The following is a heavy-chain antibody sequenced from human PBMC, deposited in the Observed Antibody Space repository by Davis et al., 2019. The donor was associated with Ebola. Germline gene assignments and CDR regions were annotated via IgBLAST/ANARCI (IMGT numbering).Heavy chain of an antibody. CDR2: IIPILGTA. J-gene: IGHJ3*02. CDR3: GRSDYDHAFDI. CDR1: GVTFSTYS. Sequence: SVKVSCKASGVTFSTYSISWVRQAPGQGLEWMGRIIPILGTANYAQKFQDRVTITADKSTSSAYMKLSSLRFEDTAVYYCGRSDYDHAFDIWGQGTMVTVSS. V-gene: IGHV1-69*08. D-gene: IGHD4-17*01.